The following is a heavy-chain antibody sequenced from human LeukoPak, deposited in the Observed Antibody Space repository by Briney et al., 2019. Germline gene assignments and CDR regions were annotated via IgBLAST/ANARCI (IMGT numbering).Heavy chain of an antibody. CDR3: AGGSIAVAGLEFDY. Sequence: SETLSLTCTVSGGSMFSYYWSWIRQSPGKGLEWIGYIYYSGSTEYNPSLKSRVTISVDTSKKQFSLRLRSLTAADTAVYYCAGGSIAVAGLEFDYWGQGTLVTVSS. J-gene: IGHJ4*02. V-gene: IGHV4-59*01. CDR1: GGSMFSYY. CDR2: IYYSGST. D-gene: IGHD6-19*01.